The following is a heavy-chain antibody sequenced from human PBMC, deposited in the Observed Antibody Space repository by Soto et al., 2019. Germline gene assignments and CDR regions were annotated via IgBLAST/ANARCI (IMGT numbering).Heavy chain of an antibody. CDR1: GFTFSSYG. CDR2: IWYDGSNN. Sequence: QVQLVESGGGVVQPGRSLRLSCAASGFTFSSYGMHWVRQAPGKGLEWVAVIWYDGSNNYYADSVKGQFTISRDNSQNMLYLQMTSVRAEDTAVYYCARDHTENFSGGSCYWFDPWGQGTLVTVSS. J-gene: IGHJ5*02. D-gene: IGHD2-15*01. CDR3: ARDHTENFSGGSCYWFDP. V-gene: IGHV3-33*01.